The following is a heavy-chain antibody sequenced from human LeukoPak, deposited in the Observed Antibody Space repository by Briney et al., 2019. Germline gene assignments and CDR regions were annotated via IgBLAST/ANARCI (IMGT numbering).Heavy chain of an antibody. V-gene: IGHV1-69*04. J-gene: IGHJ6*02. CDR2: IIPVLNIT. CDR1: GGTFSSSA. CDR3: ARDQGLTAPPPSGLDV. Sequence: SVNVSCKASGGTFSSSAITWVRQAPGQGLEWMGRIIPVLNITNYAQKFQGRVTITTDNATSTAYMELSSLRSEETAVYYCARDQGLTAPPPSGLDVWGQGTTVTVSS. D-gene: IGHD5-18*01.